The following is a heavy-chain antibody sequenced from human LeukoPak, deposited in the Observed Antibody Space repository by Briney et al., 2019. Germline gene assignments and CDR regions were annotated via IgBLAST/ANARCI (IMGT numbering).Heavy chain of an antibody. D-gene: IGHD6-6*01. J-gene: IGHJ4*02. Sequence: ASVKVSCKASGYTFTGYYMHWVRQAPGQGLEWMGWISAYNGNTNYAQKLQGRVTMTTDTSTSTAYMELRSLRSDDTAVYYCARGSIAAPAYLGYWGQGTLVTVSS. CDR1: GYTFTGYY. CDR3: ARGSIAAPAYLGY. CDR2: ISAYNGNT. V-gene: IGHV1-18*04.